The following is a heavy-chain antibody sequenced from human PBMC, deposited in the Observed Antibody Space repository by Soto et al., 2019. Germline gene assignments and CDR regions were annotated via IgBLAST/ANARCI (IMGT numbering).Heavy chain of an antibody. J-gene: IGHJ6*02. CDR3: ARESRNYGMDV. V-gene: IGHV4-30-4*01. Sequence: QVQLQESGPGLVKPSQTLSLTCTVSGGSISRGDYYWSWIRQPPGKGLEWIGYIYYSGSTYYNPSLKSRVTIAVDTSKNQFSLKLSSVTAADTAVYCCARESRNYGMDVWGQGTTVTVSS. CDR2: IYYSGST. CDR1: GGSISRGDYY.